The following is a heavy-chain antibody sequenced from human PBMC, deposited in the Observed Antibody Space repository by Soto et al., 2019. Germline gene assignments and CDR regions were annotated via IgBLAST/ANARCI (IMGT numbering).Heavy chain of an antibody. Sequence: QVQLVQSGAEVKKPGASVKVSCKASGYSFTRYGISWVRQAPGQGLEWMGLISGYNANTNYPENLQGRVTMTTDTSTSTAYMEVRNLISDDTAVYYCARMGDVPYYYYGLDVWGQGTTVTVSS. D-gene: IGHD3-16*01. CDR3: ARMGDVPYYYYGLDV. J-gene: IGHJ6*02. CDR1: GYSFTRYG. CDR2: ISGYNANT. V-gene: IGHV1-18*01.